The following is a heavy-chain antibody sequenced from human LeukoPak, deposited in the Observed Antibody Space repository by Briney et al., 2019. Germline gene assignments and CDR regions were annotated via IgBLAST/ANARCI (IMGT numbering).Heavy chain of an antibody. Sequence: GGSLRLSCAASGFTISDYWMTWVRQAPGRGLEWVANIKPDGVETSYVDSVKGRFTISRDNANNSVFLQMSSLRVEETAKYYGMRDAGTDWYDPWGQGTLVSVSS. CDR3: MRDAGTDWYDP. V-gene: IGHV3-7*03. D-gene: IGHD1-1*01. J-gene: IGHJ5*02. CDR2: IKPDGVET. CDR1: GFTISDYW.